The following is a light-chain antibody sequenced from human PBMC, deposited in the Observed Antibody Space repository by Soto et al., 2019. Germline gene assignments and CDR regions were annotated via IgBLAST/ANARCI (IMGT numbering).Light chain of an antibody. V-gene: IGKV4-1*01. CDR3: QQYYTTPLP. CDR1: QSVLLSSNNKNY. J-gene: IGKJ4*01. CDR2: WAS. Sequence: DFVMTQSPDSLAVSLGERATINCKSSQSVLLSSNNKNYLSWYQQKPGQSPKLLFYWASTRGTGVPDRFSGSGSGTDFTLTISSLQAEDVAVYYCQQYYTTPLPFGGGTKVEIK.